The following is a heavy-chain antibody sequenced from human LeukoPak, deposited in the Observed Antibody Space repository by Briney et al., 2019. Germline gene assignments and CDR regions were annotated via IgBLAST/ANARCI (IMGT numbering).Heavy chain of an antibody. CDR2: ISGSGGST. V-gene: IGHV3-23*01. J-gene: IGHJ4*02. Sequence: GGSLRLSCAASGFTFSSYAMSWVRQAPGKGLEWVSAISGSGGSTYYADSVKGRFSISRDNSKNTLYLQMNSLRAEDTAVYYCAKDGGSGSCFDYWGQGTLVTVSS. CDR1: GFTFSSYA. CDR3: AKDGGSGSCFDY. D-gene: IGHD1-26*01.